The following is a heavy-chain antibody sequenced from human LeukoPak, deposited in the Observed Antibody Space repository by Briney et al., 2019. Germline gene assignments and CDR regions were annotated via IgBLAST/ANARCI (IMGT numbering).Heavy chain of an antibody. Sequence: GGSLRLSCAASGFTFSSYSMNWVRQAPGKGLEWVSSISSSSSYIYYADSVKGRFTISRDNAKNSLYLQMNSLRAEDTAVYYCARGSNVLRYFDWSSSLYYFDYWGQGTLVTVSP. D-gene: IGHD3-9*01. CDR2: ISSSSSYI. CDR3: ARGSNVLRYFDWSSSLYYFDY. V-gene: IGHV3-21*01. J-gene: IGHJ4*02. CDR1: GFTFSSYS.